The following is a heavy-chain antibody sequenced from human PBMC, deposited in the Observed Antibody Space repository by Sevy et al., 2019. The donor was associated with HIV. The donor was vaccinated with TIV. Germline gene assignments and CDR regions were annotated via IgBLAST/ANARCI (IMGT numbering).Heavy chain of an antibody. CDR3: AIDLITMVRGANFDY. CDR1: GFTFSSYS. V-gene: IGHV3-48*01. J-gene: IGHJ4*02. CDR2: ISSSSSTI. Sequence: GGSLRLSCAASGFTFSSYSMNWVRQAPGKGLEWVSYISSSSSTIYYADSVKGRFTISRDNAKNSLYLQMNSLRAEDTAVYYCAIDLITMVRGANFDYWGQGTLVTVSS. D-gene: IGHD3-10*01.